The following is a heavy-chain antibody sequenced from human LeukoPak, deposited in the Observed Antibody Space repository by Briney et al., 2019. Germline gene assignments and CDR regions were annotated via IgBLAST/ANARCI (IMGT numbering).Heavy chain of an antibody. CDR2: ISSSGNTI. CDR3: ARAQRSTRHAFDT. J-gene: IGHJ3*02. Sequence: GGSLRLSCAASGFTFSSYEMNWVRQAPGKGLEWVSYISSSGNTIYYADSVKGRFTISRDNAKNSLYLQMNSLRAEDTAVYYCARAQRSTRHAFDTWGQGTMVTVSS. CDR1: GFTFSSYE. D-gene: IGHD2-2*01. V-gene: IGHV3-48*03.